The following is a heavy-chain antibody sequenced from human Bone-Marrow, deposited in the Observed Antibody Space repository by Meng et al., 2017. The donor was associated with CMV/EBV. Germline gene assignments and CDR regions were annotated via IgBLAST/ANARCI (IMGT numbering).Heavy chain of an antibody. V-gene: IGHV3-74*03. D-gene: IGHD1-26*01. CDR1: GFTVSSHW. CDR3: ARGVGESLGWEMGY. CDR2: INPDGSST. Sequence: VQVAGAGGGLVQRWGSLRLSCADSGFTVSSHWMHWVRQASGKGLVWVSRINPDGSSTAYADSVKGRFTISRDNAKNTLYLQMNGLRADDTAVYYCARGVGESLGWEMGYWGQGNLVTVSS. J-gene: IGHJ4*02.